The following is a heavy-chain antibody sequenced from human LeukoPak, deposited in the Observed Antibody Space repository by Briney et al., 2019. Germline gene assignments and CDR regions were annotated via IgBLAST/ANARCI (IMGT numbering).Heavy chain of an antibody. CDR1: GGTFSSYA. Sequence: SVKVSCKASGGTFSSYAISWVRQAPGQGLEWMGGIIPIFGTANYAQKFQGRVTITADKSTSTAYMELSSLRSEDTAVYYCARDNPTVGSYYYDSSGYQSGRWRSDAFDIWGQGTMVTVSS. CDR3: ARDNPTVGSYYYDSSGYQSGRWRSDAFDI. J-gene: IGHJ3*02. D-gene: IGHD3-22*01. CDR2: IIPIFGTA. V-gene: IGHV1-69*06.